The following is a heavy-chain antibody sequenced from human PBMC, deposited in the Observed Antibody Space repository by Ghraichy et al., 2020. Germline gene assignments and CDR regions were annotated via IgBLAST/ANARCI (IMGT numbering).Heavy chain of an antibody. CDR1: GGSFSGYY. Sequence: QTLSLTCAVYGGSFSGYYWSWIRQPPGKGLEWIGEINHSGSTNYNPSLKSRVTISVDTSKNQFSLKLSSVTAADTAVYYCARGLKSSRRYYFDYWGQGTLVTVSS. V-gene: IGHV4-34*01. CDR3: ARGLKSSRRYYFDY. CDR2: INHSGST. J-gene: IGHJ4*02. D-gene: IGHD6-6*01.